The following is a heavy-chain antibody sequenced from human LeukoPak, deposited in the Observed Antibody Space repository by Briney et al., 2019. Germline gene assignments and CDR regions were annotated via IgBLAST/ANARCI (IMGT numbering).Heavy chain of an antibody. Sequence: GVSVRLSCAACGLTFSRYAMRWVRQAPRKGVECVSAISGSGGSTYYADSVEGRFTISRDNSQNTQYLQMNRLRDEDTAVYYCAKDPTWDCGGDCYSYLRHLWPQGTTVSVSS. CDR2: ISGSGGST. J-gene: IGHJ6*02. CDR1: GLTFSRYA. CDR3: AKDPTWDCGGDCYSYLRHL. V-gene: IGHV3-23*01. D-gene: IGHD2-21*02.